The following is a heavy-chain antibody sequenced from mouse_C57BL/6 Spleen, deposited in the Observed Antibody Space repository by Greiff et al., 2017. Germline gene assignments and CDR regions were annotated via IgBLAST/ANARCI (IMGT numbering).Heavy chain of an antibody. D-gene: IGHD2-1*01. V-gene: IGHV1-62-2*01. J-gene: IGHJ2*01. Sequence: VQGVESGAELVKPGASVKLSCKASGYTFTEYTIHWVKQRSGQGLEWIGWFYPGSGSIKYNEKFKDKATLTADKSSSTVYMELSRLTSEDSAVYFCARHEEVTVYFDYWGQGTTLTVSS. CDR1: GYTFTEYT. CDR2: FYPGSGSI. CDR3: ARHEEVTVYFDY.